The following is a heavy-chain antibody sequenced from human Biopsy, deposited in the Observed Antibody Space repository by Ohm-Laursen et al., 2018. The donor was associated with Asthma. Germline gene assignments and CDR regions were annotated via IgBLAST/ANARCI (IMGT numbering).Heavy chain of an antibody. CDR3: EKDERAYYGSDSKYMQPVALGD. CDR2: ITDSGRFT. V-gene: IGHV3-23*01. D-gene: IGHD2-21*01. J-gene: IGHJ4*02. Sequence: SLRLSCTPSGFTLINYVMSSVRQAPGKGLEWVSSITDSGRFTYNVDSVQGRFTNARDKPDNTLYLQMNSLTAEDSAVYHCEKDERAYYGSDSKYMQPVALGDWGQGTVVIVSA. CDR1: GFTLINYV.